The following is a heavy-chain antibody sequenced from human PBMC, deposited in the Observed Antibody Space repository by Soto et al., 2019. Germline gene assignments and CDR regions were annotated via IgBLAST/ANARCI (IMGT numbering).Heavy chain of an antibody. CDR2: ISESGGST. CDR1: GFRFSDYA. D-gene: IGHD6-13*01. Sequence: GGSLRLSCAVSGFRFSDYAMSWVRQPPGKGLEWVSVISESGGSTHYADSVRGRFTVSRDNSKNSLSLRMNSLRDEDTAVYFCTKRSPYSSGWYSPIFDYWGQGALVTVSS. CDR3: TKRSPYSSGWYSPIFDY. V-gene: IGHV3-23*01. J-gene: IGHJ4*02.